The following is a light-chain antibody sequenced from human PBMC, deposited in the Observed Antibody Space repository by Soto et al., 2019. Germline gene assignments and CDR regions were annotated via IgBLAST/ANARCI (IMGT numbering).Light chain of an antibody. V-gene: IGKV1-5*01. Sequence: DIQMTQSPSTLSASVGDRVTITCRTSQTISSWLAWYQQKPGKPPKLLIFDASTLQRGVPSRFSGSGSGTEFTLTISSLQPDDFATYYCQQYNTYWTFGQGTK. J-gene: IGKJ1*01. CDR2: DAS. CDR3: QQYNTYWT. CDR1: QTISSW.